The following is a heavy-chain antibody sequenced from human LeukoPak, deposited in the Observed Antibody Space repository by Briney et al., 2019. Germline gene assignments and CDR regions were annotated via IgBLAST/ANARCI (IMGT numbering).Heavy chain of an antibody. D-gene: IGHD2-8*02. CDR3: ARVVVYGVLSFDY. CDR1: GFTFSSYS. J-gene: IGHJ4*02. CDR2: INSGSSAI. V-gene: IGHV3-48*02. Sequence: GGSLRLSCAASGFTFSSYSMNWVRQAPGKGLEWVSYINSGSSAIYYADSVKGQFTISRDNAKNSLYLQMNSLRDEDTAVYYCARVVVYGVLSFDYWGQGTLVTVSS.